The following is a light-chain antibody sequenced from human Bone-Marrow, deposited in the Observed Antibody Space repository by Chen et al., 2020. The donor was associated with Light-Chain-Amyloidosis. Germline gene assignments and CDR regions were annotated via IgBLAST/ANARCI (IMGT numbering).Light chain of an antibody. CDR3: QVWDSSSDHVV. J-gene: IGLJ3*02. Sequence: SYVLTQPPSVSVAPGQTARITCGGNNIGSKSVPWYQQKPGQAPVLVVSDDSARPSGIAERFSGSNSGNTAALTISRVEAGDEADYYCQVWDSSSDHVVFGGGTKLTVL. V-gene: IGLV3-21*02. CDR2: DDS. CDR1: NIGSKS.